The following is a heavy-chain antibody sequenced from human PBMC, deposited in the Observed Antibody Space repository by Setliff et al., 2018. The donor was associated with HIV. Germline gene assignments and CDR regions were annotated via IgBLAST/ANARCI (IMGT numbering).Heavy chain of an antibody. CDR2: IYHGGST. D-gene: IGHD3-10*01. CDR1: GGSINSGDYS. V-gene: IGHV4-30-2*01. Sequence: KPSETLSLTCAVSGGSINSGDYSWSWIRQTLGKGLEWIGYIYHGGSTRYNPSLKSRVTISEDRSKNQFSLNLRSVTAADTAVYYCARAPITLVWGVITAREAFDIWGQGTMVTVSS. J-gene: IGHJ3*02. CDR3: ARAPITLVWGVITAREAFDI.